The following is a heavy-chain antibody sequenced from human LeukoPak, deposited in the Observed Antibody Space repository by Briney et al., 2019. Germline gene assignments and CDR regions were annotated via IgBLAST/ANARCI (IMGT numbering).Heavy chain of an antibody. V-gene: IGHV1-3*01. CDR3: ARDSRTISNWFDT. D-gene: IGHD1-1*01. J-gene: IGHJ5*02. CDR2: INAGYGNT. CDR1: GYTFTTFA. Sequence: ASVKVSCTASGYTFTTFAIHWVRQVPGQSLEWMGWINAGYGNTKYSQNFQGRVTITRDTSASTAYMELSSLTSEDTAVYYCARDSRTISNWFDTWGQGTPVTVSS.